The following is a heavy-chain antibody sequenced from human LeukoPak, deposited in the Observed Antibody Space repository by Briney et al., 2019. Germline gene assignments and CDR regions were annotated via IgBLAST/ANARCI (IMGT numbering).Heavy chain of an antibody. D-gene: IGHD1-14*01. V-gene: IGHV3-21*01. J-gene: IGHJ5*02. CDR3: EVQPGYFDT. Sequence: PGGSLRLSCAASGFTFSSYSMNWVRQAPGKGLEWVSSISSSSSYIYYADSVKGRFTISRDNAKNSLYAQDNSIRADDTALHYCEVQPGYFDTSGQGKLVSVSS. CDR1: GFTFSSYS. CDR2: ISSSSSYI.